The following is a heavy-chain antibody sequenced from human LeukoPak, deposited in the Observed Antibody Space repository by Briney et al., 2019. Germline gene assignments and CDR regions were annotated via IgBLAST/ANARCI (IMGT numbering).Heavy chain of an antibody. J-gene: IGHJ4*02. CDR3: ARDSALAY. Sequence: PGGSLTLSCAASGFTFSDHYMDWVRQAPGKGLEWVGRTRSRGHNYATEYAASVKGRVTISRDNSKSSLYLQLNSLRTEDTAVYFCARDSALAYWGLGTLVTVSS. D-gene: IGHD3-3*02. CDR2: TRSRGHNYAT. V-gene: IGHV3-72*01. CDR1: GFTFSDHY.